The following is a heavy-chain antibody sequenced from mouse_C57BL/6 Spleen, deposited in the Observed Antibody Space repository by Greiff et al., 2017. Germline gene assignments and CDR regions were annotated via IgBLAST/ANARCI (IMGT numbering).Heavy chain of an antibody. CDR1: GYTFTDYN. V-gene: IGHV1-18*01. CDR3: ARKRNEGEVDGYLDY. D-gene: IGHD2-3*01. CDR2: INPNNGGT. J-gene: IGHJ2*01. Sequence: EVQLHQSGPELVKPGASVKIPCKASGYTFTDYNMDWVKQSHGKSLEWIGDINPNNGGTIYNQKFKGKATLTVDKSSSTAYMELRSLTAEDTAVYYCARKRNEGEVDGYLDYWGQGTTLTVSS.